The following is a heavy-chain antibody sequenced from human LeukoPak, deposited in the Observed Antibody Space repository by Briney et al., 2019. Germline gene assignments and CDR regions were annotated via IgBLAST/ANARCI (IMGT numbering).Heavy chain of an antibody. CDR2: IRFDGRNK. V-gene: IGHV3-30*02. J-gene: IGHJ4*02. D-gene: IGHD3-9*01. Sequence: GGSLRLSCAASGFTFSSYWMSWVRQAPGKGLEWVAFIRFDGRNKYYADSVKGRFTISRDNSKNTLYLQMHSLRAEDTAVYYCANGPHYDILTGFYKVRSHLDYWGQGTLVTVSS. CDR3: ANGPHYDILTGFYKVRSHLDY. CDR1: GFTFSSYW.